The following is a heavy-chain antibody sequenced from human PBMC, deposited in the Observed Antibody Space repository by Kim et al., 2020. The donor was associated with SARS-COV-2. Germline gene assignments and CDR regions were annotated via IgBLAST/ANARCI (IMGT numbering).Heavy chain of an antibody. J-gene: IGHJ4*02. V-gene: IGHV1-18*01. Sequence: ASVKVSCKASGYTFTSYGISWVRQAPGQGLEWMGWISAYNGNTNYAQKLQGRVTMTTDTSTSTAYMELRSLRSDDTAVYYCARYYYDSSGYYASRFDYWGQGTLVTVSS. CDR2: ISAYNGNT. CDR1: GYTFTSYG. D-gene: IGHD3-22*01. CDR3: ARYYYDSSGYYASRFDY.